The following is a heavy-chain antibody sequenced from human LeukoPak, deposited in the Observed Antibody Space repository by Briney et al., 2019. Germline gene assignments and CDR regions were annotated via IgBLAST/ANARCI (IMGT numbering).Heavy chain of an antibody. CDR3: LRSHGAY. D-gene: IGHD3-10*01. CDR1: GGSVSNSGYL. V-gene: IGHV4-39*01. Sequence: SETLSLTCTVFGGSVSNSGYLWGWIRQPPGKGLELIGNIHYSGSTYYNPSLKSRVTISVDTSKNQFSLKLTSVTAADTAMYYRLRSHGAYWGQGTLVTVSS. J-gene: IGHJ4*02. CDR2: IHYSGST.